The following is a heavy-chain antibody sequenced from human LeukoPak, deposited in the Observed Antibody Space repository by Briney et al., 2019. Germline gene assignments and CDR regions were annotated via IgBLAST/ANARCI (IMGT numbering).Heavy chain of an antibody. J-gene: IGHJ4*02. Sequence: KPSETLSLTCAVSGYSISSGYYWGWIRQPPGKGLEWIGSVYRSGSTYYNPSLKSRVTISVDTSKNQFSLKLRSVTASDTAVYYCARDVSGDYDTFDYWGQGTLVTVSS. CDR2: VYRSGST. CDR3: ARDVSGDYDTFDY. CDR1: GYSISSGYY. V-gene: IGHV4-38-2*02. D-gene: IGHD3-22*01.